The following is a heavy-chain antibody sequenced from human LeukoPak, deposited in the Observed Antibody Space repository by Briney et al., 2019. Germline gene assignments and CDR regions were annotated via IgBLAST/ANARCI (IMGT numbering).Heavy chain of an antibody. D-gene: IGHD3-3*01. CDR3: ARGRRESYDFWSGLKGVNWFDP. CDR1: GYTFTSYD. CDR2: MNPNSGNT. J-gene: IGHJ5*02. Sequence: ASVKVSCKASGYTFTSYDINWVRQATGQGLEWMGWMNPNSGNTGYAQKFQGRVTMTRNTSISTAYMELSSLRSEDTAVYYCARGRRESYDFWSGLKGVNWFDPWGQGTLVTVSS. V-gene: IGHV1-8*01.